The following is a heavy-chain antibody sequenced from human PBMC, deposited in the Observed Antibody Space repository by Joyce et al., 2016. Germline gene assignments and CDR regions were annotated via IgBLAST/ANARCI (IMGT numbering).Heavy chain of an antibody. CDR1: GLTLSNYG. D-gene: IGHD6-25*01. J-gene: IGHJ4*02. V-gene: IGHV3-30*18. CDR2: ISYDGIYK. CDR3: AKILTATYSSGWFLDY. Sequence: QVQLVESGGGVVQPGRSLRLSCAASGLTLSNYGVHWVRQAQGKGLEWVAVISYDGIYKYDADSVKGRFTISRDNSKNPVFLEMNSLRTEDTAVYYCAKILTATYSSGWFLDYWGQGTLVTVSS.